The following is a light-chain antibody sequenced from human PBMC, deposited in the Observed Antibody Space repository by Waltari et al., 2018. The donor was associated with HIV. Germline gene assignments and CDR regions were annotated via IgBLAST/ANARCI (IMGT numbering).Light chain of an antibody. J-gene: IGKJ1*01. Sequence: DTVLTQSPGTLSLSPGERATLYCRASQTVYANYLAWYQQKPGQAPRLLTSGASDRAAGIPERFSGSGSGTDFALTISKLEPEDFSVYYCQQYGDSPAFGQGTKVEIK. CDR3: QQYGDSPA. CDR1: QTVYANY. V-gene: IGKV3-20*01. CDR2: GAS.